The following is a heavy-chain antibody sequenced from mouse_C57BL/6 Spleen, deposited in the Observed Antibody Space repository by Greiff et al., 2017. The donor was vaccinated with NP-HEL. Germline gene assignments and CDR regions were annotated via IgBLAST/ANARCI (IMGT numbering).Heavy chain of an antibody. J-gene: IGHJ2*01. CDR2: INPSTGGT. V-gene: IGHV1-42*01. Sequence: VQLKQSGPELVKPGASVKISCKASGYSFTGYYMNWVKQSPEKSLEWIGEINPSTGGTTYNQKFKAKATLTVDKSSSTAYMQLKSLTSEDSAVYYCARSEVWDVADYWGQGTTLTVSS. D-gene: IGHD4-1*01. CDR3: ARSEVWDVADY. CDR1: GYSFTGYY.